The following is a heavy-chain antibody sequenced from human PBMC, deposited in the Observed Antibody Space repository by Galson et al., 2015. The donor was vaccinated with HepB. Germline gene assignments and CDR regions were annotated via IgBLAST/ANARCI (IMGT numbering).Heavy chain of an antibody. Sequence: PALVKPTQTLTLTCTFSGFSLSTSGMCVSWLRQPPGKALEWLARIGWDDDKYYSTSLKTRLTISKDTSKNQVVLTMTNMDPVDTATYYCARRTRTYGAFDIWGQGTMVTVSS. V-gene: IGHV2-70*11. CDR1: GFSLSTSGMC. CDR3: ARRTRTYGAFDI. D-gene: IGHD3-16*01. CDR2: IGWDDDK. J-gene: IGHJ3*02.